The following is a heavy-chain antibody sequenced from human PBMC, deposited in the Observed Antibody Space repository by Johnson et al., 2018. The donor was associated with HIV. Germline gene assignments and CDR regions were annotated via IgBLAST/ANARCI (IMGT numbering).Heavy chain of an antibody. V-gene: IGHV3-11*04. CDR2: ISSSGKST. D-gene: IGHD1-1*01. CDR1: GFTFSDYY. J-gene: IGHJ3*02. Sequence: QVQLVESGGGVVRPGGSLRLSCAASGFTFSDYYMSWIRQAPGKGLEWVSYISSSGKSTNYADSVKGRFTISRDNFKNTLYLQMNGLRPEDTAVYYCAKEDPWRRAFDIWGQGTVVTVSS. CDR3: AKEDPWRRAFDI.